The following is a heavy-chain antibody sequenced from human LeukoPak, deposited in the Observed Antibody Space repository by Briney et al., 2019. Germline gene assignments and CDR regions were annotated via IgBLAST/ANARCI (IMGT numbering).Heavy chain of an antibody. CDR3: ARDRAYSDYKGTTYYFDY. Sequence: SETLSLTCTVSDGSISSYYWSWIRQPAGKGLEWIGRMYTSGSTNYNPSLKSRVTMSVDTSKNQFSLKLSSVTAADAAVYYCARDRAYSDYKGTTYYFDYWGQGTLVTVSS. CDR2: MYTSGST. J-gene: IGHJ4*02. V-gene: IGHV4-4*07. D-gene: IGHD3-10*01. CDR1: DGSISSYY.